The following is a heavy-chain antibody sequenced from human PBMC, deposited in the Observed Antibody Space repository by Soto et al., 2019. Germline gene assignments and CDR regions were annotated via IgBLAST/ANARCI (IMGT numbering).Heavy chain of an antibody. Sequence: QVQLVESGGGVVQPGRSLRLSCAASGFTFSSYVMHWVRQAPGKGLEWVAVISYDGSNKYYADSVKGRFTISRDNSQNTLYLQMNSLRAEDTAVYYCAREGSSTQLDYWGQGTLVTVSS. CDR1: GFTFSSYV. J-gene: IGHJ4*02. CDR3: AREGSSTQLDY. D-gene: IGHD6-13*01. V-gene: IGHV3-30-3*01. CDR2: ISYDGSNK.